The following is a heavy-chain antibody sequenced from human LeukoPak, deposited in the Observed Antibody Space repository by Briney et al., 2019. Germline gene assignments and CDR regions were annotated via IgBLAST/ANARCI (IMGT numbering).Heavy chain of an antibody. CDR1: GGTFSSYT. Sequence: SVKVSCKAPGGTFSSYTISWVRQAPGQGLEWTGGIIPIFGTANYAQKFQGRVTITADESTSTAYMELSSLRSEDTAVYYCARGRYSSSINSMDVWGQGTTVTVSS. J-gene: IGHJ6*02. V-gene: IGHV1-69*01. CDR3: ARGRYSSSINSMDV. CDR2: IIPIFGTA. D-gene: IGHD6-6*01.